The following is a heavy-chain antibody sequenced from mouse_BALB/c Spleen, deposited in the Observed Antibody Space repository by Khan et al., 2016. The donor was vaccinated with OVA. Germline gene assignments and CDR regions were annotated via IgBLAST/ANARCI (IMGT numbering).Heavy chain of an antibody. V-gene: IGHV2-6-5*01. J-gene: IGHJ4*01. CDR3: AKLLWSHYYAIDY. CDR2: IWGGGST. D-gene: IGHD1-1*02. CDR1: GFSLTDYG. Sequence: QVQLKESGPGLVAPSQSLSITCTVSGFSLTDYGVSWIRQPPGKGLEWLGLIWGGGSTYYNSVLKSRLSISKDNSKSQVFLKMNSLQTDDTAMYYCAKLLWSHYYAIDYWGQGTSVTVSS.